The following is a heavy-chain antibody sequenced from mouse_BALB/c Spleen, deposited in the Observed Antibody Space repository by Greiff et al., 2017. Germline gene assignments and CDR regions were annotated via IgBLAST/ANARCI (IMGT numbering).Heavy chain of an antibody. CDR1: GFNIKDTY. Sequence: EVKLMESGAELVKPGASVKLSCTASGFNIKDTYMHWVKQRPEQGLEWIGRIDPANGNTKYDPKFQGKATITADTSSNTAYLQLSSLTSEDTAVYYCAHRYGGAMDYWGQGTSVTVSS. CDR2: IDPANGNT. CDR3: AHRYGGAMDY. V-gene: IGHV14-3*02. J-gene: IGHJ4*01. D-gene: IGHD2-14*01.